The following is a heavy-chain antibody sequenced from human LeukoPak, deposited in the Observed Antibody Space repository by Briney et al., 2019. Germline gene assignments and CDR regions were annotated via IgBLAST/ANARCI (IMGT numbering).Heavy chain of an antibody. CDR2: IRYDGSNK. J-gene: IGHJ4*02. D-gene: IGHD3-9*01. Sequence: GGSLRLSCAASGFTFSRYTMNWVRQAPGKGLEWVAVIRYDGSNKYYAYSVKGRFTISRDDSKNTLYLQMNSLSAEDTAAYYCAKGYYFDILSGYSSLDSWGQGTLLTVSS. CDR3: AKGYYFDILSGYSSLDS. V-gene: IGHV3-30*02. CDR1: GFTFSRYT.